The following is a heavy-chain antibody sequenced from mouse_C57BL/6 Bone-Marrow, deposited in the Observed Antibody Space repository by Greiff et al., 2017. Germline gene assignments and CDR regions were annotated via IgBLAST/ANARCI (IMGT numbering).Heavy chain of an antibody. CDR3: TRCFDNSYDWYFYV. Sequence: QVQLKESGAELVRPGASVTLSCKASGYTFTDYEMHWVKQTPVHGLEWIGAIDPETGGTAYNQKFKGKAILTADKSSSTAYMELRSLTSEDSAVYYCTRCFDNSYDWYFYVWCTGTAVTVSS. V-gene: IGHV1-15*01. J-gene: IGHJ1*03. CDR2: IDPETGGT. CDR1: GYTFTDYE. D-gene: IGHD1-1*01.